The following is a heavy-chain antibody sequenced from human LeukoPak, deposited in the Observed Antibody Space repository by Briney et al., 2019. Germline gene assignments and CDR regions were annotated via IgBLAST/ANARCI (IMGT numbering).Heavy chain of an antibody. CDR1: GFTFSNYA. D-gene: IGHD2-15*01. J-gene: IGHJ4*02. CDR2: ISGSDGST. Sequence: PGGSLRLSCTASGFTFSNYAMSWVRQPPCKGLEWVSTISGSDGSTYYADSVKGRFTISRDNSKNTLYLQMNSLRVEDTAIYYCAKGRGYCTGGSCYSDYWGQGTLVTVSS. V-gene: IGHV3-23*01. CDR3: AKGRGYCTGGSCYSDY.